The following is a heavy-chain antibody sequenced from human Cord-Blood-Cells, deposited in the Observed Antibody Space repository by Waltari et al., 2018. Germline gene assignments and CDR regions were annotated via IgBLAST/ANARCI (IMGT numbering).Heavy chain of an antibody. CDR2: IYYSGST. V-gene: IGHV4-39*07. D-gene: IGHD6-13*01. J-gene: IGHJ4*02. CDR3: ARCSPFSSSWYFDY. Sequence: QLQLQESGPGLVKPSVTLSLTCTVSGGSISSSSYYWGWIRQPPGKGLEWIGSIYYSGSTYYNPALKSRVTISVDTSKNQFSLKLSSVTAADTAVYYCARCSPFSSSWYFDYWGQGTLVTVSS. CDR1: GGSISSSSYY.